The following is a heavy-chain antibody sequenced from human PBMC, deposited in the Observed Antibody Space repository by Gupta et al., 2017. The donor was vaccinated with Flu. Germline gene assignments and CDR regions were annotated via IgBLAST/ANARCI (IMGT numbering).Heavy chain of an antibody. CDR1: GGSISSYY. Sequence: QVQLQESGPGLVKPSETLSLTCTVSGGSISSYYWSWIRQPPGKGLEWIGYIYYSGSTNYNPSLKSRVTISVDTSKNQFSLKLSSVTAADTAVYYCARDRSGFYGDYVGFGAFDIWGQGTMVTVSS. CDR2: IYYSGST. J-gene: IGHJ3*02. V-gene: IGHV4-59*01. D-gene: IGHD4-17*01. CDR3: ARDRSGFYGDYVGFGAFDI.